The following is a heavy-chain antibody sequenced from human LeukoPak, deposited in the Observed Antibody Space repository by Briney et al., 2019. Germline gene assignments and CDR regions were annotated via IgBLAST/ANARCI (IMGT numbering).Heavy chain of an antibody. CDR3: ARGTRNYIY. D-gene: IGHD5-24*01. Sequence: ASVKVSCKASGYMFTDYEINWVRQAPGQGLEEMGWINTNTGNPTSAQGFTGRFVLSLDTSVSTAYLQISSLKAEDTAVYYCARGTRNYIYWGQGTLVTVSS. CDR2: INTNTGNP. V-gene: IGHV7-4-1*02. J-gene: IGHJ4*02. CDR1: GYMFTDYE.